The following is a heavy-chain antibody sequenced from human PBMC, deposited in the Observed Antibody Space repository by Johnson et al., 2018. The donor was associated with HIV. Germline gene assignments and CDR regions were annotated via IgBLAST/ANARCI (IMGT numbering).Heavy chain of an antibody. Sequence: EQLVESGGGLVQPGGSLRLSCAASGFALSNYWMNWVRQAPGKGLEWVANIKKDGSEKYYVASVKGRFTISRDNSKNTLSLQMNSLRAEDTAGYYCAREQRYYYDSSGYYRGDAFDIWGQGTMVTVSS. CDR1: GFALSNYW. D-gene: IGHD3-22*01. V-gene: IGHV3-7*01. J-gene: IGHJ3*02. CDR3: AREQRYYYDSSGYYRGDAFDI. CDR2: IKKDGSEK.